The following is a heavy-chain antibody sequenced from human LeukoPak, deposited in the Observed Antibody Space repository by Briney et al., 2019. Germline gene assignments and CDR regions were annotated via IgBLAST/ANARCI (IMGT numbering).Heavy chain of an antibody. CDR3: AREAPRYYYDSSGYYDY. D-gene: IGHD3-22*01. CDR2: IYTSGST. Sequence: SQTLSLTCTVSGGSISSGSYYWSWIRQPAGKGLEWIGRIYTSGSTNYNPPLKSRVTISVDTSKNQFSLKLSSVTAADTAVYYCAREAPRYYYDSSGYYDYWGQGTLVTVSS. V-gene: IGHV4-61*02. J-gene: IGHJ4*02. CDR1: GGSISSGSYY.